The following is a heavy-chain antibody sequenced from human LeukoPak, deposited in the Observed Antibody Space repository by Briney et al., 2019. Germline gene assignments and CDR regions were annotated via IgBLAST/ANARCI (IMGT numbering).Heavy chain of an antibody. Sequence: GGSLRLSCVVSGFSINNNGLSWFRQAPGKGLEWVSDMSGVGNTYYAESVKGRFTISRDNFKNTFFLRMNSLRAEDTALYYATGHGSNSYWGQGALVAVSS. CDR3: TGHGSNSY. CDR1: GFSINNNG. CDR2: MSGVGNT. D-gene: IGHD5-24*01. V-gene: IGHV3-23*01. J-gene: IGHJ4*02.